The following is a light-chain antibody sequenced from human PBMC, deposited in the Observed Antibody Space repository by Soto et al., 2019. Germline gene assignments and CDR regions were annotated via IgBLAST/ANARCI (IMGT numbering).Light chain of an antibody. CDR2: DVS. V-gene: IGLV2-14*01. Sequence: QSVLARPASVSGAAGQAIAISCTGTSSDVGRYNYVSWFQQHPGKAPKLMIYDVSNRPSGVSDRFSGSKSGNTASLTISGLQAEDEADYYCSSYTSSNTFVFGTGTKVTVL. CDR3: SSYTSSNTFV. J-gene: IGLJ1*01. CDR1: SSDVGRYNY.